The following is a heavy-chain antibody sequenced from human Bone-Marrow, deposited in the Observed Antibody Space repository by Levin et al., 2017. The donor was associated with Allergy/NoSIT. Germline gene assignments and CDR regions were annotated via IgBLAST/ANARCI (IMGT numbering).Heavy chain of an antibody. CDR1: GFSLSTSGMC. V-gene: IGHV2-70*01. Sequence: SGPTLVKPTQTLTLTCTFSGFSLSTSGMCVSWIRQPPGKALEWLALIDWDDDKYYSTSLKTRLTISKDTSKNQVVLTMTNMDPVDTATYYCARIQGDSSGYYYYYGMDVWGQGTTVTVSS. D-gene: IGHD3-22*01. CDR2: IDWDDDK. CDR3: ARIQGDSSGYYYYYGMDV. J-gene: IGHJ6*02.